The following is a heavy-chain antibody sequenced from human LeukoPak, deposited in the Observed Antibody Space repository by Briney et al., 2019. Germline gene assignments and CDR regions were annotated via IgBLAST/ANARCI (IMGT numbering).Heavy chain of an antibody. J-gene: IGHJ4*02. Sequence: PGGSLRLSCAASGFTFTSYAMSWVRQAPGKGLEWVSSISSSSSYIYYADSVKGRFTISRDNAKNSLYLQMNSLRAEDTAVYYCARGTPYYYDSSGFPYYFDYWGQGTLVTVSS. CDR1: GFTFTSYA. V-gene: IGHV3-21*01. D-gene: IGHD3-22*01. CDR2: ISSSSSYI. CDR3: ARGTPYYYDSSGFPYYFDY.